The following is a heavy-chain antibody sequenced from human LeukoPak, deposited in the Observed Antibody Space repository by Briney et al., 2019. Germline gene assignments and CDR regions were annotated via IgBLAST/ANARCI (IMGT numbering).Heavy chain of an antibody. CDR2: IIPILDIT. Sequence: SVKVSCKASGGTFRNSGISWVRQAPGQGLEYVGRIIPILDITEYGKTSPGRVTITADTATDTFYMELSGLRSEDTAVYYCAKIHDDSGYYYEYFQFWGQGTLTTVSS. CDR1: GGTFRNSG. V-gene: IGHV1-69*04. J-gene: IGHJ1*01. CDR3: AKIHDDSGYYYEYFQF. D-gene: IGHD3-22*01.